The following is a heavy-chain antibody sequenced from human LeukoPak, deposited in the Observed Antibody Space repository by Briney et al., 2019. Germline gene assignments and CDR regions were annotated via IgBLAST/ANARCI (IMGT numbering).Heavy chain of an antibody. V-gene: IGHV4-4*07. Sequence: SETLSLICNVSGGSISSYHWSWIRQPAGKGLEWIGRIYNTGSTNYNSSLKSRVTLSLGTSKNQVSLKLSSVTAADTAVYFCARDRGPYCSGGSCFDYWGQGILVTVSS. CDR1: GGSISSYH. J-gene: IGHJ4*02. CDR3: ARDRGPYCSGGSCFDY. CDR2: IYNTGST. D-gene: IGHD2-15*01.